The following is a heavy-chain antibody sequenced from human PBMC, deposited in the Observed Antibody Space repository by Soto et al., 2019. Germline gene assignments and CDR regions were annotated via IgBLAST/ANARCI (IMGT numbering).Heavy chain of an antibody. D-gene: IGHD2-21*02. Sequence: PGGSMRLSCAASGFSFSDYAMSWVRQAPGKGLEWVSSISSSSSYIYYADSVKGRFTISRDNAKNSLYLQMNSLRAEDTAVYYCARCIVVVTAMGEHYYYYGMDVWGQGTTVTVSS. CDR3: ARCIVVVTAMGEHYYYYGMDV. V-gene: IGHV3-21*01. J-gene: IGHJ6*02. CDR1: GFSFSDYA. CDR2: ISSSSSYI.